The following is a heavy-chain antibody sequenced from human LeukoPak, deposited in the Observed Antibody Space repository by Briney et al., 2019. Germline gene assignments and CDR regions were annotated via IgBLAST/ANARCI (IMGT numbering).Heavy chain of an antibody. V-gene: IGHV4-59*01. CDR2: IHNSGST. Sequence: SETLSLTCTVSGGSITNYCWGWFRHPPGKALEWIGYIHNSGSTDYNASLKGRVSISADTSRSQFSLKLTSVPAADTAVYYCTTGRGWLTDYWGQGTLVTVSS. CDR3: TTGRGWLTDY. D-gene: IGHD5-24*01. J-gene: IGHJ4*02. CDR1: GGSITNYC.